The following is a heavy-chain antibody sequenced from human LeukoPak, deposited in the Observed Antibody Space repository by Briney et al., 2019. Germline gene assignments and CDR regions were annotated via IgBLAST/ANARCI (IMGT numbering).Heavy chain of an antibody. Sequence: GRSLRLSCAASGFTFSSYGMHWVRQAPGKGLEWVAVIWYDGSNKYYADSVKGRFTISRDNSKNTLYLQMNSLRAEDTAVYYCARDMGVYDSSGYYYLNDAFDIWGQGTMVTVSS. D-gene: IGHD3-22*01. CDR3: ARDMGVYDSSGYYYLNDAFDI. J-gene: IGHJ3*02. CDR1: GFTFSSYG. CDR2: IWYDGSNK. V-gene: IGHV3-33*01.